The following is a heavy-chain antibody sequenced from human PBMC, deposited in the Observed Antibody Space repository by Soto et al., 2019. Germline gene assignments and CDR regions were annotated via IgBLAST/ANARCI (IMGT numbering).Heavy chain of an antibody. D-gene: IGHD2-15*01. CDR1: GFIFSEST. J-gene: IGHJ4*02. CDR3: VKQAHGLDGVAFDY. V-gene: IGHV3-64D*06. CDR2: VSTSGRST. Sequence: GGSLRLSCSASGFIFSESTIYWVRQVPGKGLEAISAVSTSGRSTYYADSVKDRFTISRDNSRNTLFLQMGSLRPEDTAIYYCVKQAHGLDGVAFDYWGQGTQVTVSS.